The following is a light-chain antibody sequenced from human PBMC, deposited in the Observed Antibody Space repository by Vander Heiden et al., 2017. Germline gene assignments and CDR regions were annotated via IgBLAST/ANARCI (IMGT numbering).Light chain of an antibody. Sequence: DMVRTSLQLSLPVTPGEPASISCRSGQSLLHSNGYNYLDWYLQKPGQSPQLLIYLGSNRASGVPDRFSGSGSGTDFTLKISRVEAEDVGVYYCMQALQGYTFGQGTKLEIK. CDR2: LGS. V-gene: IGKV2-28*01. CDR1: QSLLHSNGYNY. J-gene: IGKJ2*01. CDR3: MQALQGYT.